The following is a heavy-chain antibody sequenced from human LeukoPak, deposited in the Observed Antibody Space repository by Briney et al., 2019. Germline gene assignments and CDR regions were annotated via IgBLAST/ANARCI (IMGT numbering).Heavy chain of an antibody. Sequence: PSETLSLTCVLYGGSSSGYYWGWIRQPPGKGLEWIGSIYYSGSTYYNPSLKSRVTISVDTSKNQFSLELSSVTAADTAVYYCASYRKRRRNYYDTTGSFDYWGQGTLVTVSS. CDR1: GGSSSGYY. D-gene: IGHD3-22*01. J-gene: IGHJ4*02. V-gene: IGHV4-34*01. CDR2: IYYSGST. CDR3: ASYRKRRRNYYDTTGSFDY.